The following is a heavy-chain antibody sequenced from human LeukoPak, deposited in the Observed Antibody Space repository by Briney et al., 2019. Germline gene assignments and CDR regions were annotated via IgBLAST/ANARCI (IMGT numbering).Heavy chain of an antibody. CDR1: GGSFSGYY. CDR3: AREGVVVAAIDY. J-gene: IGHJ4*02. CDR2: INHSGST. V-gene: IGHV4-34*01. D-gene: IGHD2-15*01. Sequence: SETLSLTCAVYGGSFSGYYWSWIRQPPGKGLEWIGEINHSGSTNYNPSLKSRVTISVDTSKNRFSLKLSSVTAADTAVYYCAREGVVVAAIDYWGQGTLVTVSS.